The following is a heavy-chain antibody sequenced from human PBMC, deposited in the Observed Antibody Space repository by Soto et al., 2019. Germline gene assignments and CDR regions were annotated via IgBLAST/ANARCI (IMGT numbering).Heavy chain of an antibody. J-gene: IGHJ6*02. V-gene: IGHV1-58*01. Sequence: ASVKVSCKASGFTFTSSAVQWVRQARGQRLEWIGWIVVGSGNTNYAQKFQERVTITRDMSTSTAYMELSSLRSEDTAVYYCAAGYYDSSGYYYEPSIYYYYGMDVWGQGTTVTVSS. CDR2: IVVGSGNT. D-gene: IGHD3-22*01. CDR3: AAGYYDSSGYYYEPSIYYYYGMDV. CDR1: GFTFTSSA.